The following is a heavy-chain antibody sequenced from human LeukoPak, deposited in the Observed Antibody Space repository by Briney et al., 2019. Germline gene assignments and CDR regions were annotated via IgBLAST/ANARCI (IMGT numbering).Heavy chain of an antibody. CDR2: ISGSGGST. Sequence: GGSLRLSCAASRFTFSSYAMSWVRQAPGKGLEWVSAISGSGGSTYYADSVKGRFTISRDNSKNTLYLQMNSLRAEDTAVYYCAKDFYYYDSSGYYMTSWGQGTLVTVSS. CDR1: RFTFSSYA. CDR3: AKDFYYYDSSGYYMTS. D-gene: IGHD3-22*01. V-gene: IGHV3-23*01. J-gene: IGHJ5*02.